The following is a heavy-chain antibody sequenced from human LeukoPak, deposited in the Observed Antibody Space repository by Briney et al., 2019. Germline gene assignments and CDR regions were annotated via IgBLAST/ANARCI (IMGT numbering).Heavy chain of an antibody. D-gene: IGHD3-9*01. CDR3: ARSGASYYDILTGSYFDY. CDR2: ISAYNGNT. CDR1: GYTFTNYG. J-gene: IGHJ4*02. Sequence: GASVKVSCKASGYTFTNYGISWVRQAPGQGLEWMGWISAYNGNTNYIQKLQGRVTMTTDTSTSTAYMELRSLRSDDTAVYYCARSGASYYDILTGSYFDYWGQGTLVTVSS. V-gene: IGHV1-18*01.